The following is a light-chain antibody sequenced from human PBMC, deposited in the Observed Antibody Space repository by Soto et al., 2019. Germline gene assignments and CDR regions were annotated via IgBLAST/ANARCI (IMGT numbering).Light chain of an antibody. CDR3: QHYNNYLAWT. V-gene: IGKV3-15*01. Sequence: EIVMTQSPATLSLSPGERATLFCRASQSVGNMLAWYQQKPGQAPRILIFHAITRATGIPGRFSGSGSGTDFTLTISNLQSEDFAVYYCQHYNNYLAWTFGRGTRVDIK. J-gene: IGKJ1*01. CDR1: QSVGNM. CDR2: HAI.